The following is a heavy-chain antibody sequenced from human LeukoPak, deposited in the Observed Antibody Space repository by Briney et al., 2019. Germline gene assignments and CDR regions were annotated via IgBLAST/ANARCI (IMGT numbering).Heavy chain of an antibody. V-gene: IGHV4-59*01. D-gene: IGHD6-13*01. CDR3: ARGVREQQLVYNWFDP. CDR2: IYYSGST. J-gene: IGHJ5*02. CDR1: GGSISSYY. Sequence: SETLSLTCTVSGGSISSYYWSWIRQPPGKGLEWIGYIYYSGSTNYNPSLKSRVTISVEMSKNQFSLKLSSVTAADTAVYYCARGVREQQLVYNWFDPWGQGTLVTVSS.